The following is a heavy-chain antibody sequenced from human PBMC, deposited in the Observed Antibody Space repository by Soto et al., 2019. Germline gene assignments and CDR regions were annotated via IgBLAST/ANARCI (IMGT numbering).Heavy chain of an antibody. CDR1: GGTFSSYT. CDR2: IIPILGIA. Sequence: QVQLVQSGAEVKKPGSSVKVSCKASGGTFSSYTISWVRQAPGQGLEWMGRIIPILGIANYVQKFQGRVTITADKSTSTAYMELSSLRSEDTAVYYCARIPVVQLEPYYYYGMDVWGQGTTVTVSS. CDR3: ARIPVVQLEPYYYYGMDV. J-gene: IGHJ6*02. V-gene: IGHV1-69*02. D-gene: IGHD1-1*01.